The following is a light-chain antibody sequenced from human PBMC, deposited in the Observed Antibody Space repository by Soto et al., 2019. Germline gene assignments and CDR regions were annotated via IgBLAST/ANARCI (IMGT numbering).Light chain of an antibody. CDR1: SSNIGSNS. CDR2: RNN. Sequence: QSVLTQPPSVSGAPGQRVTISCSGSSSNIGSNSVNWYRQLPGTAPKLLIYRNNQRPSGVPDRFSGSKSGTSASLAISGLQSEDEADYYCAAWDDSLDGGVFGGGTQLTVL. V-gene: IGLV1-44*01. CDR3: AAWDDSLDGGV. J-gene: IGLJ3*02.